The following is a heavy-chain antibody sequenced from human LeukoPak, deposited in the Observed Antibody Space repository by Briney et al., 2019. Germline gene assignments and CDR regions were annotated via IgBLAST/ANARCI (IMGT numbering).Heavy chain of an antibody. V-gene: IGHV3-7*03. D-gene: IGHD6-13*01. CDR1: GFTFSIYY. J-gene: IGHJ4*02. CDR3: AKVLDSSSY. Sequence: PGGSLRLSCAVSGFTFSIYYMSWVRQAPGKGLEWVANIKQDGSEKYYADSVEGRFTISRDNAKNSLYLQMNSLRAEDTAVYYCAKVLDSSSYWGQETLVTVSS. CDR2: IKQDGSEK.